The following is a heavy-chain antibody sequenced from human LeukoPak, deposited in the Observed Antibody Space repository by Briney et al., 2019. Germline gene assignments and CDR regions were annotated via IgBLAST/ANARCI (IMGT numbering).Heavy chain of an antibody. Sequence: GGSLRLSCAASGFTFSSYGMHWVRQAPGKGLEWVAVISYDGSNKYYADSVKGRFTISRDNSKNTLYLQMNSLRAEDTAVYYCAKSKVATIDYFDYWGQGTLVTVSS. CDR2: ISYDGSNK. CDR1: GFTFSSYG. J-gene: IGHJ4*02. V-gene: IGHV3-30*18. D-gene: IGHD5-12*01. CDR3: AKSKVATIDYFDY.